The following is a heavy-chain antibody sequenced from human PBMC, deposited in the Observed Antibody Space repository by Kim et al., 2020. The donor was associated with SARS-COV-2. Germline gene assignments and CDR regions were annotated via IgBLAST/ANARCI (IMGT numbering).Heavy chain of an antibody. CDR2: IKPEGSEK. Sequence: GGSLRLSCAASGFTFSSYWMSWVRQAPGKGLEWVANIKPEGSEKYYVDSVKGRFTISRDNAKNSLFLQMNSLRADDTAVYYCARSNAIAYWGQGTLVTVSS. CDR1: GFTFSSYW. J-gene: IGHJ4*02. V-gene: IGHV3-7*03. CDR3: ARSNAIAY.